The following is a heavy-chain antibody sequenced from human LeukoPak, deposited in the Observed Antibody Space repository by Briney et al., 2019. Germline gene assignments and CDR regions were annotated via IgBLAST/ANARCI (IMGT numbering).Heavy chain of an antibody. CDR2: IYPGDSDT. V-gene: IGHV5-51*01. CDR3: ARAKAYSSSRYYLDY. D-gene: IGHD6-13*01. CDR1: GHSFTSSW. J-gene: IGHJ4*02. Sequence: GESLKISCKDSGHSFTSSWIGRVRQMPGKGLEWMGIIYPGDSDTRYSPSFQGQVTLSADKSISTAYLQWSSLKASDTAMYYCARAKAYSSSRYYLDYWGQGTLVTVSS.